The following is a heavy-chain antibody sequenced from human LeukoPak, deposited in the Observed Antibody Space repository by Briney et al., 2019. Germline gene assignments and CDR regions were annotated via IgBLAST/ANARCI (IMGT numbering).Heavy chain of an antibody. V-gene: IGHV3-9*01. J-gene: IGHJ6*02. CDR1: GFTFDDYA. CDR2: IRWNSGSI. D-gene: IGHD3-10*01. CDR3: AKDIRGGSVYYYYYGMDV. Sequence: GGSLRLSCAASGFTFDDYAMHWVRHAPGKGLEWVSGIRWNSGSIGYADSVKGRFTISRDNAKNSLYLQMNSLRAEDTALYYCAKDIRGGSVYYYYYGMDVWGQGTTVTVSS.